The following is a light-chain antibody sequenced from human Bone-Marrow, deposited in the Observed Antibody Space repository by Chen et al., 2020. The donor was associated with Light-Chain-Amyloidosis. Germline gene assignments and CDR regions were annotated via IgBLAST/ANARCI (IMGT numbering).Light chain of an antibody. V-gene: IGLV2-14*01. CDR1: ISDVGGDNH. J-gene: IGLJ1*01. CDR2: EVT. CDR3: SSYTITNTIV. Sequence: QSALTQPASVSGSPGQSITISCTGTISDVGGDNHVSWYQQHPDKAPKLMIYEVTNRPSWVRERFSGSESDNTASLTISGLQTEDEADYFCSSYTITNTIVFGSGTGVPVL.